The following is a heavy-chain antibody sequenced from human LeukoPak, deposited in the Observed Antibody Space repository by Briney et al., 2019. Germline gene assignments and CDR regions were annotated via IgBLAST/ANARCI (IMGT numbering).Heavy chain of an antibody. Sequence: GGSLRLSCAASGFTFSSYGVSWVRQAPGKGLEWVSYISSSGSTIYYADSVKGRFTISRDNAKNSLYLQMNSLRAEDTAVYYCAREATEITMIVVVPRYYFDYWGQGTLVTVSS. V-gene: IGHV3-48*04. CDR1: GFTFSSYG. CDR3: AREATEITMIVVVPRYYFDY. J-gene: IGHJ4*02. D-gene: IGHD3-22*01. CDR2: ISSSGSTI.